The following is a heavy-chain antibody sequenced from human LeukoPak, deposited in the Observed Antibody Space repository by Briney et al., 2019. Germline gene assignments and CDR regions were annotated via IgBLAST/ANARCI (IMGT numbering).Heavy chain of an antibody. CDR3: AKRVLGAAGAFDI. Sequence: QPGGSLRLSCAASGFTFTTYGFNWVRQAPGKGLEWVSAISGGGGSTHYADSVKGRFTISRDNSKNTLYLQMNSLRAEDTAVYYCAKRVLGAAGAFDIWGQGTVVTVSS. V-gene: IGHV3-23*01. CDR2: ISGGGGST. CDR1: GFTFTTYG. D-gene: IGHD3-16*01. J-gene: IGHJ3*02.